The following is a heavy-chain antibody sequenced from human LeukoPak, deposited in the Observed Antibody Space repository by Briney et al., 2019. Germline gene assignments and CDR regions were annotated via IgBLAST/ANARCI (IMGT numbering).Heavy chain of an antibody. CDR2: IIPIFGTA. J-gene: IGHJ6*03. Sequence: SVKVSCKASGGTFSSYAISWVRQAPGQGLEWMGGIIPIFGTANYAQKFQGRVTITGDESTSTAYMELSSLRSEDTAAYYCATENYDFWSGYGTYYMHVWGKGTTVTVSS. D-gene: IGHD3-3*01. V-gene: IGHV1-69*01. CDR3: ATENYDFWSGYGTYYMHV. CDR1: GGTFSSYA.